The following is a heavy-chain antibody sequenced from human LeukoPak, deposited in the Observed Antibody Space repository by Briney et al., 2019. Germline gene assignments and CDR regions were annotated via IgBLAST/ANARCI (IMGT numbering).Heavy chain of an antibody. Sequence: SETLSLTCTVSGGSMTIDNYYWAWIRQPPGKGLEWIGEINHSGSTNYNPSLKSRVTISVDTSKNQFSLKLSSVTAADTAVYYCARLSRGIVGATDYWGQGTLVTVSS. J-gene: IGHJ4*02. CDR1: GGSMTIDNYY. CDR2: INHSGST. CDR3: ARLSRGIVGATDY. V-gene: IGHV4-39*07. D-gene: IGHD1-26*01.